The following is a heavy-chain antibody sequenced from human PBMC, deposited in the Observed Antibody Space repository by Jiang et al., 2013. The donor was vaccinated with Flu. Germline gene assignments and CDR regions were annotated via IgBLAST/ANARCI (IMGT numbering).Heavy chain of an antibody. CDR2: IYYSGST. Sequence: GPGLVKPSETLSLTCTVSVGSISSSSFYWGWIRQAPGQGLEWIGSIYYSGSTYYNPSLKSRVTISVDTSKNQFSLKLSSVTAADTAVYYCARHFMVRGVIDAVDVWGLGTMVTVSS. CDR3: ARHFMVRGVIDAVDV. V-gene: IGHV4-39*01. J-gene: IGHJ3*01. CDR1: VGSISSSSFY. D-gene: IGHD3-10*01.